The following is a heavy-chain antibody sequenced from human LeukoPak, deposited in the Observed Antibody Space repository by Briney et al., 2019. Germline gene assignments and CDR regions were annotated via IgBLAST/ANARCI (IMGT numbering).Heavy chain of an antibody. V-gene: IGHV3-11*06. CDR2: ISGSGSYT. CDR1: GFTFSDYY. Sequence: GGSLRLSCAASGFTFSDYYMTWIRQAPGKGLEWLSYISGSGSYTNYADSVKGRFTTSRDNAKNSLYLQMNSLRAEDTDVYYCARVGSIAAAGTPDYWGQGTLVTVSS. J-gene: IGHJ4*02. CDR3: ARVGSIAAAGTPDY. D-gene: IGHD6-13*01.